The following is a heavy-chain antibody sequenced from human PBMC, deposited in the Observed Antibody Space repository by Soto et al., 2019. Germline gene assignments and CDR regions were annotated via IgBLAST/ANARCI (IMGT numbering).Heavy chain of an antibody. CDR3: AKAPVRGYSGYDYYFDY. D-gene: IGHD5-12*01. CDR2: ISYDGSNK. CDR1: GFTFSSYG. V-gene: IGHV3-30*18. J-gene: IGHJ4*02. Sequence: GGSLRLSCAASGFTFSSYGMHWVRQAPGKGLEWVAVISYDGSNKYYADSVKGRFTISRDNSKNTLYLQMNSLRAEDTAVYYCAKAPVRGYSGYDYYFDYWGQGTLVTVSS.